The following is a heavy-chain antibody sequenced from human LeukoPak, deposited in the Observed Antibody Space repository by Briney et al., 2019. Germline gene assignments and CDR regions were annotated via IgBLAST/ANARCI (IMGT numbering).Heavy chain of an antibody. CDR2: IYYSGSI. J-gene: IGHJ6*02. D-gene: IGHD5/OR15-5a*01. Sequence: SETLSLTCTVSGDSISSYYWSWLRQPPGKGLERIGYIYYSGSIDYNPSLKSRVTISVDTSKNLFSLKVSSVTAADTAVYYCARHGPLYEYFYYNMDVWGQGTTVTVSS. CDR3: ARHGPLYEYFYYNMDV. V-gene: IGHV4-59*08. CDR1: GDSISSYY.